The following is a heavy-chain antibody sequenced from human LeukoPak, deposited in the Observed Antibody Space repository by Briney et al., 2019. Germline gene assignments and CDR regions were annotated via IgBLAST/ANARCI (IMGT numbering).Heavy chain of an antibody. J-gene: IGHJ4*02. V-gene: IGHV5-51*01. Sequence: GESLKISCKGSGYGLASYWIGWVRQMPGKGLEWMGIIYPGDSDTRYSPSFQGQVTISADKSISTAYLQWSSLKASDTAMYYCARQFDYGDYEGGYFDYWGQGTLVTVSS. CDR2: IYPGDSDT. CDR3: ARQFDYGDYEGGYFDY. D-gene: IGHD4-17*01. CDR1: GYGLASYW.